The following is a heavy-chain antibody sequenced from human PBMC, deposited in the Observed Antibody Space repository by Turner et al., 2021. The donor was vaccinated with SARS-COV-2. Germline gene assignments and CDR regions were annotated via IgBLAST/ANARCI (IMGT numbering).Heavy chain of an antibody. D-gene: IGHD5-18*01. CDR2: ISGSGSST. CDR3: AKAHGYSYGGVDYYYYYGMDV. J-gene: IGHJ6*02. Sequence: EVQLLESGGGLVQPGGSLRLSCAASGFTFSSYAMSWVRQAPGKGLEWVSAISGSGSSTYYADSVKGRFTISRDNSKNTLYLQMNSLRAEDTAVYYCAKAHGYSYGGVDYYYYYGMDVWGQGTTVTVSS. V-gene: IGHV3-23*01. CDR1: GFTFSSYA.